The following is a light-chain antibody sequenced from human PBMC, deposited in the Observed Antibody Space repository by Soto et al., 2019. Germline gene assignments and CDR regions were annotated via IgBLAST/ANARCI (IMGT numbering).Light chain of an antibody. CDR2: AAS. J-gene: IGKJ1*01. CDR1: QDIISH. V-gene: IGKV1-9*01. CDR3: QQLDSYPQT. Sequence: DIQLTQSPPFLSASVGDRVTITCRASQDIISHLAWYQQKPGKAPKLLIYAASTLQSGVPSRFSGSGSGTEFTLTISSLQPEEFATYYCQQLDSYPQTFGQGTKVEIK.